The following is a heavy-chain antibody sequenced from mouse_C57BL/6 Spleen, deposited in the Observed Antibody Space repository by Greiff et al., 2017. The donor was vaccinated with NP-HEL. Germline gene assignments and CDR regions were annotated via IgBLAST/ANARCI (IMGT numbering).Heavy chain of an antibody. D-gene: IGHD2-2*01. V-gene: IGHV1-81*01. Sequence: VQLQQSGAELARPEASVKLSCKASGYTFTSYGISWVKQRTGQGLEWIGEIYPRSGNTYYNEKFKGKATLTADKSSSTAYMELRSLTSEDSAVYFCARWLPPYYAMDYWGQGTSVTVSS. CDR3: ARWLPPYYAMDY. J-gene: IGHJ4*01. CDR1: GYTFTSYG. CDR2: IYPRSGNT.